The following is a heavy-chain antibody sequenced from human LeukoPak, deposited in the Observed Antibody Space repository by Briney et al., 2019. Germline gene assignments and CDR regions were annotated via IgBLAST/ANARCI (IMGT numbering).Heavy chain of an antibody. CDR3: AKGHCTNGICWLD. D-gene: IGHD2-8*01. Sequence: PGGSLSLSCAASGFPFRSTYMSWVRQAPGKGLEGVSIIYSAGSTYYADSVKGRFTISRDNSKNTLYLQMNSLRAEDTAVYYCAKGHCTNGICWLDWGQGTLVTVSS. CDR1: GFPFRSTY. CDR2: IYSAGST. V-gene: IGHV3-53*01. J-gene: IGHJ4*02.